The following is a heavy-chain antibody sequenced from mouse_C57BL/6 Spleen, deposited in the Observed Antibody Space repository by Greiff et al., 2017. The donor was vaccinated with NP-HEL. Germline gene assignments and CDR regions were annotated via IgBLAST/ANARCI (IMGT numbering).Heavy chain of an antibody. J-gene: IGHJ3*01. Sequence: QVQLKESGPGILQSSQTLSLTCSFSGFSLSTSGMGVSWIRQPSGKGLEWLAHIYWDDDKRYNPSLKSRLTISKDTSRNQVFLKITSVDTADTATYYCARIYYYGSSYEGFAYWGQGTLVTVSA. D-gene: IGHD1-1*01. CDR2: IYWDDDK. CDR1: GFSLSTSGMG. V-gene: IGHV8-12*01. CDR3: ARIYYYGSSYEGFAY.